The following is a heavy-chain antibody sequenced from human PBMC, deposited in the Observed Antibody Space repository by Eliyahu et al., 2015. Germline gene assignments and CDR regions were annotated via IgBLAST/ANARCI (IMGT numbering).Heavy chain of an antibody. CDR1: GGSFSGYY. CDR2: INHXGST. D-gene: IGHD3-3*01. J-gene: IGHJ4*02. Sequence: QVQLQQWGAGLLKPSETLSLTCAVYGGSFSGYYWXWIRXPPGKGLEWIGEINHXGSTNYNPSLKSRVTISVDTSKNQFSLKLSSVTAADTAVYYCAGEARSNYDFWSGYYFDYWGQGTLVTVSS. CDR3: AGEARSNYDFWSGYYFDY. V-gene: IGHV4-34*01.